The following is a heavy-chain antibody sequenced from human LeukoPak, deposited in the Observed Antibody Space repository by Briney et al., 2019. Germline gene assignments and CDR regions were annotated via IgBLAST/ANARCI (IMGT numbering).Heavy chain of an antibody. CDR3: ASGGGADYWSGYYLDC. Sequence: ASMKVSCKATGYTFTGYYSHWVRQAPGQGLEWMGWINPNSGGTNYAQNFQGRVTMTRDTSISTAYLELSRLRSDDTAVYYCASGGGADYWSGYYLDCWGQGTLVTVSS. CDR1: GYTFTGYY. D-gene: IGHD3-3*01. J-gene: IGHJ4*02. CDR2: INPNSGGT. V-gene: IGHV1-2*02.